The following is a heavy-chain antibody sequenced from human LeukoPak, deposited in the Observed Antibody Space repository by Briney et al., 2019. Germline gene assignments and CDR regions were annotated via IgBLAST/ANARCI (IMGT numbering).Heavy chain of an antibody. CDR2: INHSGST. D-gene: IGHD1-7*01. CDR1: GGSFSGYY. Sequence: SETLSLTCAVYGGSFSGYYWSWIRQPPGKGLEWIGEINHSGSTNYNPSLKSRVTISVDTSKSQFSLKLSSVTAADTAVYYCARGPKRLLKLELRGYYFDYWGQGTLVTVSS. J-gene: IGHJ4*02. V-gene: IGHV4-34*01. CDR3: ARGPKRLLKLELRGYYFDY.